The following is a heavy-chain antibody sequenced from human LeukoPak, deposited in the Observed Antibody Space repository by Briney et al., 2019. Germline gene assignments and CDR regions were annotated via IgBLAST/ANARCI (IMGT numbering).Heavy chain of an antibody. CDR3: AKPDYYDSSGHYLRFFDH. V-gene: IGHV3-30*18. CDR2: ISYDGSNK. J-gene: IGHJ4*02. Sequence: GGSLRLSCAASGFTFSSYGMHWVRQAPGKGLEWVAVISYDGSNKYYADSVKGRFSISRDNSKSTLYLQMSSLRAEDTAVYYCAKPDYYDSSGHYLRFFDHWGQGTLVTVSS. CDR1: GFTFSSYG. D-gene: IGHD3-22*01.